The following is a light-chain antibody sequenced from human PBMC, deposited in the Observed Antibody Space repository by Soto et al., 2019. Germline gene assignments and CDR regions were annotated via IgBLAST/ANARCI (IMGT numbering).Light chain of an antibody. V-gene: IGKV3-20*01. Sequence: PLSCWASQSVSSNSLAWYQQKPGQAPRLLIYGASTRATGIPDRFSGGGSGTDFTLTISRLEPEDFAVYYCQHYGSSLFTFGPGTKVDIK. CDR2: GAS. CDR3: QHYGSSLFT. J-gene: IGKJ3*01. CDR1: QSVSSNS.